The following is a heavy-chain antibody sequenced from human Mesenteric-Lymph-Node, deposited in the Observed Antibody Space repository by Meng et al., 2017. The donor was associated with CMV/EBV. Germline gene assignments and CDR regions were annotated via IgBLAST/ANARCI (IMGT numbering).Heavy chain of an antibody. J-gene: IGHJ4*02. D-gene: IGHD3-9*01. V-gene: IGHV4-34*01. CDR2: INHSGST. Sequence: QGQLSQVGAGLLKPSETLSVTCAVYGGSFSGYYWNWIRQSPEKGLEWIGEINHSGSTTYNPSFTSRIIISVDTSTNQISLNMSSVTAADTAVYYCARGSSYDILTGYFDYWGQGALVTVSS. CDR3: ARGSSYDILTGYFDY. CDR1: GGSFSGYY.